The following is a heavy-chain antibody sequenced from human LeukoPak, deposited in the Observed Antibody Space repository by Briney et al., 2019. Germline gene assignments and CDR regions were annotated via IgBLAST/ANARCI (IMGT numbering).Heavy chain of an antibody. CDR3: ARNVLKLRYFPPVFGMDV. J-gene: IGHJ6*02. V-gene: IGHV4-61*02. CDR1: GGSISSGSYY. D-gene: IGHD3-9*01. CDR2: IYTSGST. Sequence: SQTLSLTCTVSGGSISSGSYYWSWIRQPAGKGLEWIGRIYTSGSTNYNPSLKSRVTISVDTSKNQFSLKLSSVTAADTAVYYCARNVLKLRYFPPVFGMDVWGQGTTVTVSS.